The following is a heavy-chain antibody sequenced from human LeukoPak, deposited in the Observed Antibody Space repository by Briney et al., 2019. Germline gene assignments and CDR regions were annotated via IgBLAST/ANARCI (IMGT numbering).Heavy chain of an antibody. CDR2: IYHSGST. V-gene: IGHV4-30-2*01. D-gene: IGHD2-15*01. CDR3: ARECRGGGGSCPGKAY. CDR1: GGSISSGGYY. Sequence: SQTLSHTCTVSGGSISSGGYYWSWIRQPPGKGLEWIGYIYHSGSTYYNPSLKSRVTISVDRSKNQFSLKLSSVTAADTAVYYCARECRGGGGSCPGKAYWGQGTLVTVSS. J-gene: IGHJ4*02.